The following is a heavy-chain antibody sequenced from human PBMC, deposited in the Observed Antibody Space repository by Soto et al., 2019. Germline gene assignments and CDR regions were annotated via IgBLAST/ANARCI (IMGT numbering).Heavy chain of an antibody. V-gene: IGHV1-46*01. CDR2: IKPGGSYT. D-gene: IGHD3-16*01. CDR1: RYTFPSYY. J-gene: IGHJ4*02. Sequence: ASVHVSCLASRYTFPSYYSHWVRQAPGVGLEWMALIKPGGSYTTYAQKFQGRVTLTSDTSMSSVNMELNSLGTDDTAVYYCAKDISDYMGYFDYWGQGTLVTVSS. CDR3: AKDISDYMGYFDY.